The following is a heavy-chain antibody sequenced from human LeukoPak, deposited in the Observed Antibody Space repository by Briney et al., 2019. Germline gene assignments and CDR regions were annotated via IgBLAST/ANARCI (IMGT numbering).Heavy chain of an antibody. D-gene: IGHD2-2*01. V-gene: IGHV4-34*01. CDR1: GGSFSGYY. CDR2: INHSGST. Sequence: PSETLSLTCAVYGGSFSGYYWSWIRQPPGKGLEWIGEINHSGSTNYNPSLKSLFTISVDTSKNQFSLKLSSVTAADTAVYYCARGEIVVVPAAFYYYYGLDVWGQGTTVTVSS. CDR3: ARGEIVVVPAAFYYYYGLDV. J-gene: IGHJ6*02.